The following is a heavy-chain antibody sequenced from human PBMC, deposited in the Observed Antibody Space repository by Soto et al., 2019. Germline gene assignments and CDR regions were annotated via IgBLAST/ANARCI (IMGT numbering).Heavy chain of an antibody. CDR1: GGSVSSGSYY. CDR2: IYYSGSTNY. CDR3: ARVDGYIYGYFCY. J-gene: IGHJ4*02. D-gene: IGHD5-18*01. V-gene: IGHV4-61*01. Sequence: PSLTCTVSGGSVSSGSYYWSWIRQPPGKGLEWIGYIYYSGSTNYNYNPSLKSRVTISIDTSKNQFSLKLKSVTAADTAVYYCARVDGYIYGYFCYWGQGTLVTVSS.